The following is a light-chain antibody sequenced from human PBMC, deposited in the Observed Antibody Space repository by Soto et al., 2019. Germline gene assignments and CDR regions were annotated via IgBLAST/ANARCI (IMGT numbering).Light chain of an antibody. V-gene: IGKV1-5*01. CDR2: DVS. J-gene: IGKJ4*01. CDR1: QSINNL. CDR3: QQYDSYPLT. Sequence: DVQMTKSPSTLSASLGDRVSITCVASQSINNLLAWYQQKPGKAPKFLIYDVSTLESGVPSRFSGSGSGTEFTLTISSLQPEDFATYYCQQYDSYPLTFGGGTKVDIK.